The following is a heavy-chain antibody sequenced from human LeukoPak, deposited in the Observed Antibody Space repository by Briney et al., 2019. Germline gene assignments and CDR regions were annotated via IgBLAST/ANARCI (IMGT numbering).Heavy chain of an antibody. D-gene: IGHD3-22*01. V-gene: IGHV4-59*01. CDR1: GASISSYY. CDR2: TFRSVTT. J-gene: IGHJ4*02. Sequence: SETPSLTCTVSGASISSYYWSWIRQPPGKGLEWIGYTFRSVTTKYHPSLQSRVSISLDTSKNQFSLDMTSVTVADTAVYYCTTYSDITGSFDHWGQGTLVTVSS. CDR3: TTYSDITGSFDH.